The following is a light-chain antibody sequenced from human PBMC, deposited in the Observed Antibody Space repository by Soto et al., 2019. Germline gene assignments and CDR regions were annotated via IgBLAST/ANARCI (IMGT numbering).Light chain of an antibody. V-gene: IGKV3-15*01. J-gene: IGKJ1*01. CDR3: QQYNNWPPAT. CDR1: QSVSSK. CDR2: RAS. Sequence: EIVLTQSPGTLSVSPGERATLSCRASQSVSSKLAWYQQKPGQAPRLLIYRASTRATDIPARFSGSGSGTEFTLTISSLQSEDFAVYYCQQYNNWPPATLGQGTKVDI.